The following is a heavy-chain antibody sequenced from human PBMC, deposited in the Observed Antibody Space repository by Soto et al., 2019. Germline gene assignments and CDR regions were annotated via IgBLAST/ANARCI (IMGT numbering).Heavy chain of an antibody. CDR2: IKQDGSEK. V-gene: IGHV3-7*01. D-gene: IGHD2-2*01. CDR1: GFTFSSYW. Sequence: GGSLRLSCAASGFTFSSYWMSWVRQAPGKGLEWVANIKQDGSEKYYVDSVKGRFTISRDNAKNSLYLQMNSLRAEDTAVYYCARVVVPAAMPVYYYYYMDVWGKGTTVTVSS. CDR3: ARVVVPAAMPVYYYYYMDV. J-gene: IGHJ6*03.